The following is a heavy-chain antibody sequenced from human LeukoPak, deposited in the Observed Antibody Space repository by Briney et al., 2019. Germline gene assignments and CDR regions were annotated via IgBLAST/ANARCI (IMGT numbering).Heavy chain of an antibody. CDR1: GFTFSDYY. D-gene: IGHD4-17*01. Sequence: GGSLRLSCAAPGFTFSDYYMSWIRQAPGKGLEWVSYISSSGSTIYYADSVKGRFTISRDNAKNSLYLQMNSLRAEDTAVYYCASDYGDSYYYCGMDVWGQGTTVTVSS. CDR3: ASDYGDSYYYCGMDV. V-gene: IGHV3-11*01. J-gene: IGHJ6*02. CDR2: ISSSGSTI.